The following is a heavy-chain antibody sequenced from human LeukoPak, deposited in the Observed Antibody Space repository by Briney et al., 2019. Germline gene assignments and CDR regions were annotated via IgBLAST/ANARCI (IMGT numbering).Heavy chain of an antibody. J-gene: IGHJ4*02. CDR3: SNLYSSNY. CDR1: GFTFSSYA. V-gene: IGHV3-23*01. Sequence: GGSLRLSCAASGFTFSSYAMSWVRQAPGKGLEWVSGISGSGAGTYYADSVRGRFTISRDNSKNTLYLQMNSLRAEDTAVYYCSNLYSSNYWGQGTLVTVSS. CDR2: ISGSGAGT. D-gene: IGHD6-13*01.